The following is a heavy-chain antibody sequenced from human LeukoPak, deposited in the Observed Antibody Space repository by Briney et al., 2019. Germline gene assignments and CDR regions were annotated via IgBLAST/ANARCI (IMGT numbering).Heavy chain of an antibody. CDR2: ISSSGSTI. CDR1: GFTFSSYE. D-gene: IGHD3-10*02. V-gene: IGHV3-48*03. J-gene: IGHJ6*04. Sequence: GGSLRLFCAASGFTFSSYEMNWVRQARGKGLEWVSYISSSGSTIYYADSVKGRFTISRDNAQNSLYLQMNSLRAEDTAVYYCAELGITMIGGVWGKGTTVTISS. CDR3: AELGITMIGGV.